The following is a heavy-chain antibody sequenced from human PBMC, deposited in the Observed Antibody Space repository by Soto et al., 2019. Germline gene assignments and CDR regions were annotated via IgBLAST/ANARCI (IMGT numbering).Heavy chain of an antibody. CDR3: ARWVGGSMYDNSGKYDS. Sequence: QVQLVESGGGVVQPGRSLRLTCAASGFTFSSNGMPWVRQAPGKGLEWVALVAYDGSKTYYGDSVRGRFTISRDNSENTRYLTKNSLRAEDTAVYYCARWVGGSMYDNSGKYDSWGQGTLVTVSS. CDR1: GFTFSSNG. CDR2: VAYDGSKT. J-gene: IGHJ5*01. V-gene: IGHV3-30*03. D-gene: IGHD3-22*01.